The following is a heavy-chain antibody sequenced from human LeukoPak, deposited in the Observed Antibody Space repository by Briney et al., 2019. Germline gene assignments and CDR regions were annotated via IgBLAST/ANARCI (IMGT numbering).Heavy chain of an antibody. Sequence: SQTLSLICAISGDSDSSNSATWNWIRQSPSRGLEWLGRTYYRSKWYNDYSKSVERRITINPDTSKNHLSLQLNSVTPEDTAVYYCARALDTAIVLWGQGTLVTVSS. CDR2: TYYRSKWYN. CDR3: ARALDTAIVL. V-gene: IGHV6-1*01. D-gene: IGHD5-18*01. J-gene: IGHJ4*02. CDR1: GDSDSSNSAT.